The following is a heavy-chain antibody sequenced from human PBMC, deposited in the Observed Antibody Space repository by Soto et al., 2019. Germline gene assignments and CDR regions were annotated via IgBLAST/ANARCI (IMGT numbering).Heavy chain of an antibody. CDR3: ARASSSGSYFDY. J-gene: IGHJ4*02. CDR1: GLTFRSFS. Sequence: SLRLSCAASGLTFRSFSMDWVRQAPGEGLEWVSSISSSSNYMYYADSLKGRFTISRDNAKDSLFLQMHSLRAEDTAVYYCARASSSGSYFDYWGQGTLVTVSS. CDR2: ISSSSNYM. D-gene: IGHD6-6*01. V-gene: IGHV3-21*01.